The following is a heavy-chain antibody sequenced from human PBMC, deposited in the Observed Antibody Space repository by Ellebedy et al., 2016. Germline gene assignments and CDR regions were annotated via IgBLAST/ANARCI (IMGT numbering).Heavy chain of an antibody. D-gene: IGHD3-10*01. J-gene: IGHJ4*02. CDR2: TSSDGSDY. CDR1: GFTFRTNV. CDR3: AKGGWFGELHRVDD. V-gene: IGHV3-30*14. Sequence: GGSLRLXXAASGFTFRTNVMHWVRQAPGKGLEWVAFTSSDGSDYKYVDSVKGLFTISRDNPKTTLYLKRDSLRIEDTAVYYWAKGGWFGELHRVDDWGQGTQVTVSS.